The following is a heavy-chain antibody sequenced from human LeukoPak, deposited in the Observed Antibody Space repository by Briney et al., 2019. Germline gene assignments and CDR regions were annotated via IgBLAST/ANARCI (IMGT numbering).Heavy chain of an antibody. CDR2: IVGSARYM. CDR1: GFTFNDYN. V-gene: IGHV3-21*01. CDR3: ARDRGAAAGFDAFDI. D-gene: IGHD6-13*01. Sequence: GGSLRLSCAASGFTFNDYNMNWVRQAPGKGLEWVSSIVGSARYMYYADSVSGRFTISRDNAKKSLYLQMNSLRAEDTAVYYCARDRGAAAGFDAFDIWGQGTMVTVSS. J-gene: IGHJ3*02.